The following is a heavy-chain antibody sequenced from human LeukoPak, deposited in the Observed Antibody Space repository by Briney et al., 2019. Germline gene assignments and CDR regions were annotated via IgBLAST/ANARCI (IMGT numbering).Heavy chain of an antibody. J-gene: IGHJ6*02. V-gene: IGHV1-69*13. Sequence: SVKVSCKASGGTFSTYAISWVRQAPGQGLEWMGGIIPIFGTPNYARKFQGRVTINADESTSTAYMELSSLRSEDTAVYYCARGYRGYDPNAKLRLDYHYHGMDVWGQGTTVTVSS. CDR1: GGTFSTYA. CDR3: ARGYRGYDPNAKLRLDYHYHGMDV. D-gene: IGHD5-12*01. CDR2: IIPIFGTP.